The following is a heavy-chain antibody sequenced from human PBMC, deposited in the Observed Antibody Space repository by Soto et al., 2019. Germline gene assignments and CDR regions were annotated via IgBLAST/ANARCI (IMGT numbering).Heavy chain of an antibody. CDR3: ARDLSGTGLDI. V-gene: IGHV4-4*07. Sequence: QVQLHESGPGLVKLSETLSLTCNVSGDSIGRFYWSWIRQSAEKGLEWIGRVYSTGGTAYNPALKGRVTISLDRSNNHVSLEMKSVTPADTAVYFCARDLSGTGLDIWGRGTRVTVSS. CDR1: GDSIGRFY. CDR2: VYSTGGT. D-gene: IGHD1-26*01. J-gene: IGHJ6*02.